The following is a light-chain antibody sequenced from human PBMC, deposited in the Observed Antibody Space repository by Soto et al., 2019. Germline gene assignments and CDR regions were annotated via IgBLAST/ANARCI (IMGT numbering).Light chain of an antibody. CDR3: QQYNNWPRT. J-gene: IGKJ1*01. V-gene: IGKV3-15*01. Sequence: EIVMTQSPATLSVSPGGRATLSCRASQSVSSNLAWYQQKPGQAPRLLIYGASTRATGIPARFSGSGSGTEFTLTISSLQSEDFAVSYCQQYNNWPRTFGQGTKVEIK. CDR1: QSVSSN. CDR2: GAS.